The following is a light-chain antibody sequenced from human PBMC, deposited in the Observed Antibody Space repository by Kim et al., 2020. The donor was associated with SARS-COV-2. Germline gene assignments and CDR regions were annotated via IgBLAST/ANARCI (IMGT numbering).Light chain of an antibody. Sequence: QSVLTQPPSVSAAPGQKVTISCSGSTSNIGNNYVSWYQQFPGSAPKLLIYDNNKRPAEITDRFSGSKSGTSATLGITGLQTGDEADYYCGTWDSSLSAWVSGGGTQLTVL. J-gene: IGLJ3*02. V-gene: IGLV1-51*01. CDR3: GTWDSSLSAWV. CDR2: DNN. CDR1: TSNIGNNY.